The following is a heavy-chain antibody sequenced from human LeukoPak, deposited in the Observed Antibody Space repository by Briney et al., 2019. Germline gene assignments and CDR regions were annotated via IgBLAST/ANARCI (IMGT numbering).Heavy chain of an antibody. V-gene: IGHV3-23*01. CDR1: GFTFSHYA. D-gene: IGHD4-17*01. CDR2: ISGSGGST. J-gene: IGHJ4*02. Sequence: GASLRLSCGASGFTFSHYAMTWVRQAPGKGLEWVSSISGSGGSTYYADSVKGRFTISRDNSKNTLYLQMNSLRAEDTAVYYCAKDPYGDLYYFDYWGQGTLVTVSS. CDR3: AKDPYGDLYYFDY.